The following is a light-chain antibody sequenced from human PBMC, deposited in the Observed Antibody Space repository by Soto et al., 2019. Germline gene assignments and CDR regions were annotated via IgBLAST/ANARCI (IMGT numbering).Light chain of an antibody. CDR1: TGAVTSGHY. J-gene: IGLJ3*02. Sequence: QAVVTQEPSRTVSPGGTVTLTCGSSTGAVTSGHYHYWFQQKPGQAPRTLSYDTSNKHSWKPARFSGSLLGGKAALTLSGAQPEDEAEYYCLLSYSGLWVFGGGTKVTV. V-gene: IGLV7-46*01. CDR3: LLSYSGLWV. CDR2: DTS.